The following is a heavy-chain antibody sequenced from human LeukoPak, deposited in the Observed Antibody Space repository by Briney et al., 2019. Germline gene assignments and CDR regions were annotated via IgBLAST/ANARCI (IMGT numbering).Heavy chain of an antibody. J-gene: IGHJ6*02. Sequence: GGSLRLSCAASGFTFNNYWIHWVRQVPGKGLVWASRINNDGSSASYVDSVKGRFTISRDNAKNTLFLQMNSLRAEDTAVYYCARRGTGHGMDVWGQGTTVIVSS. V-gene: IGHV3-74*01. CDR3: ARRGTGHGMDV. D-gene: IGHD1-1*01. CDR2: INNDGSSA. CDR1: GFTFNNYW.